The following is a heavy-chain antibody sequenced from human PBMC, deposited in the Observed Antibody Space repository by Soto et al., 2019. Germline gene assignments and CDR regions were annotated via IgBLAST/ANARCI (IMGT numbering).Heavy chain of an antibody. D-gene: IGHD2-15*01. CDR1: GFTFSIYA. J-gene: IGHJ4*02. CDR2: ISGSGGST. Sequence: GGSLRLSCAASGFTFSIYAMSWVRQAPGKGLEWVSAISGSGGSTYYADSVKGRFTISRDNSKNTLYLQMNSLRAEDTAVYYCAKGPPLSNLGYCSGGSCYPTDYWGQGTLVTVSS. V-gene: IGHV3-23*01. CDR3: AKGPPLSNLGYCSGGSCYPTDY.